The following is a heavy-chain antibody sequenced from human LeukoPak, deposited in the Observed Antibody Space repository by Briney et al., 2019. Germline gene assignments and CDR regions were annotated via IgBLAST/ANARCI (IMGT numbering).Heavy chain of an antibody. Sequence: ASVKVSCKASGYTFTSYYMHWVRQAPGQGLEWMGIINPGGGSTSYAQKFQGRVTMTRDTSTSTVYMELSSLRSEDTAVYYCAVLEYYYDSSGYYSAEPAVDYWGQGTLVTVSS. V-gene: IGHV1-46*01. D-gene: IGHD3-22*01. J-gene: IGHJ4*02. CDR2: INPGGGST. CDR3: AVLEYYYDSSGYYSAEPAVDY. CDR1: GYTFTSYY.